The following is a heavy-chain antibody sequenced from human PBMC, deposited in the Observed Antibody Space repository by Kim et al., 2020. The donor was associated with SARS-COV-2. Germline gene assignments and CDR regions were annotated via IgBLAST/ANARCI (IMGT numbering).Heavy chain of an antibody. CDR2: INHSGST. D-gene: IGHD3-16*02. J-gene: IGHJ4*02. CDR1: GGSFSGYY. CDR3: ARVNDYVWGSYRYTSRIDY. V-gene: IGHV4-34*01. Sequence: SETLSLTCAVYGGSFSGYYWSWIRQPPGKGLEWIGEINHSGSTNYNPSLKSRVTISVDTSKNQFSLKLSSVTAADTAVYYCARVNDYVWGSYRYTSRIDYWGQGTLVTVSS.